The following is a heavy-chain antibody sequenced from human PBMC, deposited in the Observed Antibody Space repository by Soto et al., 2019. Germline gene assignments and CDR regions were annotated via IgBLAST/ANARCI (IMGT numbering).Heavy chain of an antibody. J-gene: IGHJ6*02. CDR2: IYPGDSDT. D-gene: IGHD5-18*01. Sequence: PGESLKISCKGSGYSFTSYWIGWVRQMPGKGLEWMGIIYPGDSDTRYSPSFQGQATISADKSISTAYLQWSSLKASDTAMYYCARLDTAMVTVNYYGMDVWGQGTTVTVSS. V-gene: IGHV5-51*01. CDR3: ARLDTAMVTVNYYGMDV. CDR1: GYSFTSYW.